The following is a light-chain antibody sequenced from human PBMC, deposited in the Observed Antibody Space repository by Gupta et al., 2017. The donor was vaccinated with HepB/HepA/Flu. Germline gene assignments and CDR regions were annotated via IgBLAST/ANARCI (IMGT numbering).Light chain of an antibody. CDR2: SNS. CDR3: QPDKGGIEWV. CDR1: TGAVTSGHY. J-gene: IGLJ1*01. Sequence: QTVVTPEPSLTVSPGGTFTLTCTSSTGAVTSGHYANWVQQKPGQALRGLIYSNSNKYAGTPARFSVSVLGGKAALTLSGGQQEDDADYYCQPDKGGIEWVFGTGTKVTV. V-gene: IGLV7-43*01.